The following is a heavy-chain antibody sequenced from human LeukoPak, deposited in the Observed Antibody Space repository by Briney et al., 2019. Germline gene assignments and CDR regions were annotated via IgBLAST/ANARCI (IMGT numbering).Heavy chain of an antibody. D-gene: IGHD5-24*01. J-gene: IGHJ3*02. CDR3: ARGPSRRDGSKREAFDI. Sequence: SETLSLTCTVSGGSISSYYWSWIRQPPGKGLEWIGYIYYSGSTNYNPSLKSRVTISVDTSKNQFSLKMSFVTAADTAMYYCARGPSRRDGSKREAFDIWGQGTMVTVS. CDR2: IYYSGST. CDR1: GGSISSYY. V-gene: IGHV4-59*12.